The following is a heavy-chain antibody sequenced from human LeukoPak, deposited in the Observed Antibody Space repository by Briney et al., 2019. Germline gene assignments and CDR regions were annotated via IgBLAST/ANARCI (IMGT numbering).Heavy chain of an antibody. CDR2: ISGSGGST. D-gene: IGHD3-22*01. Sequence: GGSLRLSCAASGFTFSSYAMSWVRQAPGKGLEWVSAISGSGGSTYYADSVKGRFTISRDNSKNTLYLQMNSLRAEDTAVYYCANRGHSSGYYAYYYYMDAWGKGTTVTVSS. CDR1: GFTFSSYA. CDR3: ANRGHSSGYYAYYYYMDA. J-gene: IGHJ6*03. V-gene: IGHV3-23*01.